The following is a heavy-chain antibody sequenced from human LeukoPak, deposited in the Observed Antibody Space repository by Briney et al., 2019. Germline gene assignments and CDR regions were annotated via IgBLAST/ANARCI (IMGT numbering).Heavy chain of an antibody. CDR3: ARRTNYDILTGYSARGYYFDY. CDR1: GYSYTRFG. CDR2: ISAYNDDT. V-gene: IGHV1-18*01. Sequence: GASVKVSCKASGYSYTRFGVGWVRQAPGQGLEWMGWISAYNDDTKYAQKLQGRVTVTSDPATNTAYMELRSLRSDDTAVYFCARRTNYDILTGYSARGYYFDYWGQGTLVTVSA. J-gene: IGHJ4*02. D-gene: IGHD3-9*01.